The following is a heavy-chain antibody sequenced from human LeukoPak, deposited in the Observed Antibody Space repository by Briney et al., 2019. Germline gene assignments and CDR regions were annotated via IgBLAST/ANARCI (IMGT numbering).Heavy chain of an antibody. Sequence: SQTLSLTCTVSGSSMSNYYWSWIRQPAGKGLEWVGHIYTSGTTSYNPSLKSRVTMSVDTSNNQFSLKVTSVTAADTAVYFCARGGNYWDAFDIWGQGTMVTVSS. CDR1: GSSMSNYY. CDR3: ARGGNYWDAFDI. D-gene: IGHD1-26*01. CDR2: IYTSGTT. V-gene: IGHV4-4*07. J-gene: IGHJ3*02.